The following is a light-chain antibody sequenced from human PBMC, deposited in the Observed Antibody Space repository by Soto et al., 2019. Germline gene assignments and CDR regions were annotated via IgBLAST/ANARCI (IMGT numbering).Light chain of an antibody. V-gene: IGLV2-14*01. J-gene: IGLJ1*01. CDR3: SSYTSSSTL. CDR1: SSDVGGYNY. CDR2: AVT. Sequence: QSVLTQPASVSGSPGQSITISCTGTSSDVGGYNYVSWYQQHPGKAPKPMIYAVTDRPSGVSSRFSGSKSGNTASLTISGLQAEDEADYYCSSYTSSSTLFGTGTKVTV.